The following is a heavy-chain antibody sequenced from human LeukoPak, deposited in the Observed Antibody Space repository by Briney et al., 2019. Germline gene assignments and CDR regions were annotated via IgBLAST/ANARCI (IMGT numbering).Heavy chain of an antibody. Sequence: GGSLRLSCAASGFTFSSYSMNWVRQAPGKGLEWVAFIRYDGSNKYYADSVKGRFTISRDNSKNTLYLQMNSLRAEDTAVYYCAKDGREGYSGYDYADYWGQGTLVTVSS. CDR2: IRYDGSNK. D-gene: IGHD5-12*01. V-gene: IGHV3-30*02. J-gene: IGHJ4*02. CDR3: AKDGREGYSGYDYADY. CDR1: GFTFSSYS.